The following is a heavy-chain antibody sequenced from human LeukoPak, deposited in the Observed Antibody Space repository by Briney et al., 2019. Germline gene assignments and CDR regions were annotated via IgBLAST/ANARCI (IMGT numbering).Heavy chain of an antibody. J-gene: IGHJ4*02. CDR1: GFTFSSYA. V-gene: IGHV3-64D*06. D-gene: IGHD4-17*01. CDR2: ISSNGGST. CDR3: VRYGDSYYFDY. Sequence: GGSPRLSCSASGFTFSSYAMHWVRQAPGKGLEYVSAISSNGGSTYYADSVKGRFTISRDNSKNTLYLQMSSLRAEDTAVYYCVRYGDSYYFDYWGQGTLVTVSS.